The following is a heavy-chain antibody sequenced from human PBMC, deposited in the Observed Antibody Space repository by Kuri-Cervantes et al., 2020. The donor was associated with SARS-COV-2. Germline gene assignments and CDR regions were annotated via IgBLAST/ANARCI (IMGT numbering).Heavy chain of an antibody. CDR3: AGRTVTTGYYYGMDV. CDR2: ISYDGSNK. D-gene: IGHD4-11*01. Sequence: RGSLRLSCAASRFTLSSYAMHWVRQAPGKGLEWVAVISYDGSNKYYADSVKGRFTISRDNSKNTLYLQMNSLRAEETAVYYCAGRTVTTGYYYGMDVWGQGTTVTVSS. J-gene: IGHJ6*02. V-gene: IGHV3-30-3*01. CDR1: RFTLSSYA.